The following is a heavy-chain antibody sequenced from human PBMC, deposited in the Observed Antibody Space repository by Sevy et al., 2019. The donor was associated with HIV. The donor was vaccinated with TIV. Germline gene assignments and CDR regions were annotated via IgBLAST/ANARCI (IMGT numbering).Heavy chain of an antibody. D-gene: IGHD6-19*01. J-gene: IGHJ4*02. V-gene: IGHV3-33*01. CDR3: ARVVAVAGTDY. CDR2: IWNDGSNK. Sequence: GGSLRLSCAASGFTFSNYGMHWVRQAPGKGLEWVAVIWNDGSNKYYADSVKGRFTISRDNSKNTLYLQMNSLRVEDTAVYYCARVVAVAGTDYWGQGTLVTVSS. CDR1: GFTFSNYG.